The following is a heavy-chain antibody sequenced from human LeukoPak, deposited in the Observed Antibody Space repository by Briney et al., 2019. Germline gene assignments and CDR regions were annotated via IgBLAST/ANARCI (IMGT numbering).Heavy chain of an antibody. CDR3: ARWGGSGSYADFDY. CDR2: INHSGST. J-gene: IGHJ4*02. Sequence: SETLSLTCAVYGGSFSGYYWSWIRQPPGKGLEWIGEINHSGSTNYNLSLKSRVTISVDTSKNQFSLKLSSVTAADTAVYYCARWGGSGSYADFDYWGQGTLVTVSS. CDR1: GGSFSGYY. V-gene: IGHV4-34*01. D-gene: IGHD1-26*01.